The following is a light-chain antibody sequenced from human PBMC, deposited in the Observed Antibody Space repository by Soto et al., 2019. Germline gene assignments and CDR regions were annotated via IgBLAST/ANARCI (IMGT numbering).Light chain of an antibody. Sequence: QLVLTQSPSASASPGASVKLTCTLSSGHSDYAIAWHQQQPEKGPRYLMKVTSDGSHTKGDGSPDRCSGSSSGADRYLAISSLRSDDEADYYCQAWGTGGVFGGGTKLTVL. CDR2: VTSDGSH. V-gene: IGLV4-69*01. J-gene: IGLJ3*02. CDR1: SGHSDYA. CDR3: QAWGTGGV.